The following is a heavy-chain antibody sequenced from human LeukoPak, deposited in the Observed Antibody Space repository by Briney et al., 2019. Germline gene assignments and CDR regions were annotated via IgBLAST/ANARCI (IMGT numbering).Heavy chain of an antibody. CDR2: ISAYNGNT. CDR1: GYTFTSYG. D-gene: IGHD3-3*01. CDR3: ARHYDFWSGSPNFDY. Sequence: ASVKVSCKDSGYTFTSYGISWVRQAPGQGLEWMGWISAYNGNTNYAQKLQGRVTMTTDTSTSTAYMELRSLRSDDTAVYYCARHYDFWSGSPNFDYWGQGTLVTVSS. V-gene: IGHV1-18*01. J-gene: IGHJ4*02.